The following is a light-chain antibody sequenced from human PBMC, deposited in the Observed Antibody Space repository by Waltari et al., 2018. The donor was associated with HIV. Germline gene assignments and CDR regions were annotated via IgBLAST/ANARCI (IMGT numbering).Light chain of an antibody. Sequence: QSALTQPASVSGSPGQSITISCTGSSSYLGDYNFVSWFQHYPGKSTKLRVYAVSQRPSCISNRCSGSKSGNAASLAISELQAVHEADYYGGSYTNIISYVVGTLTKLSIL. CDR1: SSYLGDYNF. J-gene: IGLJ1*01. CDR3: GSYTNIISYV. V-gene: IGLV2-14*03. CDR2: AVS.